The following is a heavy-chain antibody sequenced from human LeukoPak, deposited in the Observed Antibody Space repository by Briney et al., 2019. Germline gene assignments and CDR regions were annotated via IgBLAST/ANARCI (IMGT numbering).Heavy chain of an antibody. CDR2: IDPSDCYT. CDR3: ARHQLLGPCFKGVCSDAFGI. CDR1: GYRFTSYW. V-gene: IGHV5-10-1*01. Sequence: GESLKISCKGSGYRFTSYWISWVRQMPGKGLEWMGRIDPSDCYTNYSPSFQGHLTISADKSISTAYLQWSSLKDSDTAMYYCARHQLLGPCFKGVCSDAFGIWGQGTMVTVSS. J-gene: IGHJ3*02. D-gene: IGHD2-8*01.